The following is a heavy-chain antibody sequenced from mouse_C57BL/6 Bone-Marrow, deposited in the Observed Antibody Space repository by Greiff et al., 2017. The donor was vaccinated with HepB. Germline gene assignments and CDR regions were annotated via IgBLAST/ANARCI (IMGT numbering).Heavy chain of an antibody. V-gene: IGHV1-76*01. J-gene: IGHJ3*01. Sequence: QVQLQQSGAELVRPGASVKLSCKASGYTFTDYYINWVKQRPGQGLEWIARIYPGSGNTYYNEKFKGKATLTAEKSSSTAYMQLSSLTPEDSAVYFCARHAYGGFAYWGQGTLVTVSA. CDR2: IYPGSGNT. CDR3: ARHAYGGFAY. D-gene: IGHD1-1*01. CDR1: GYTFTDYY.